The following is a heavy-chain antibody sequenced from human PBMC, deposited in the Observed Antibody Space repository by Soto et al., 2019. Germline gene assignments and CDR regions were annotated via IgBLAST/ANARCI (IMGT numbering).Heavy chain of an antibody. CDR2: ISAYNDNT. D-gene: IGHD2-15*01. J-gene: IGHJ4*02. CDR3: ARDRGSVVVEGFDY. V-gene: IGHV1-18*01. Sequence: AASVKVSCKASGYTFTSYGISWVRQAPGQGLEWMGWISAYNDNTNYAQKLQGRVTMTTDTSTSTAYMELRSLRSDDTAVYYCARDRGSVVVEGFDYWGQGTLVTVSS. CDR1: GYTFTSYG.